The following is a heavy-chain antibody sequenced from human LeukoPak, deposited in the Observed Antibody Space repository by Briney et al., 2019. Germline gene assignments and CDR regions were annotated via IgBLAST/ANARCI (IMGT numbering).Heavy chain of an antibody. Sequence: SETLSLTCTVSGGSISSYYWSWIRQPPGKGLERIGYIYYSGSTNYNPSLKSRVTISVDTSKNQFSLKLSSVTAADTAVYYCARERPGLGMDVWGQGTTVTVSS. CDR1: GGSISSYY. D-gene: IGHD2-2*01. CDR3: ARERPGLGMDV. J-gene: IGHJ6*02. V-gene: IGHV4-59*01. CDR2: IYYSGST.